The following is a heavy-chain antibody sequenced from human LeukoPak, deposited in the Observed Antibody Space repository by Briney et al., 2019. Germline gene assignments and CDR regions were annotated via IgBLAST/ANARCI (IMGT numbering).Heavy chain of an antibody. CDR1: AYSFTSYW. Sequence: GESLKISCKGSAYSFTSYWIAWVRQMPGKGLEWMGIIHPSDSDTRYSPSFQGQVTISADRSISTAYLQWSSLKASDTAMYYCARRSLGVLGYAYDMWGQGAMVTVSS. CDR3: ARRSLGVLGYAYDM. J-gene: IGHJ3*02. CDR2: IHPSDSDT. D-gene: IGHD3-3*01. V-gene: IGHV5-51*01.